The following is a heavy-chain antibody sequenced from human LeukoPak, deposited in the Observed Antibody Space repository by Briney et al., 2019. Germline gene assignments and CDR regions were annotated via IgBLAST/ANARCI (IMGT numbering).Heavy chain of an antibody. V-gene: IGHV3-30*03. Sequence: PGGSLRLSCAASGFTFSRYGIHWVRQAPGKGLEWVAAISNDGSDKYYADSVKGRFTISRDNSKNTLYLQMNSLRAEDTAMYYCATEGSFDYWGQGTLVTVSS. CDR1: GFTFSRYG. CDR3: ATEGSFDY. CDR2: ISNDGSDK. J-gene: IGHJ4*02.